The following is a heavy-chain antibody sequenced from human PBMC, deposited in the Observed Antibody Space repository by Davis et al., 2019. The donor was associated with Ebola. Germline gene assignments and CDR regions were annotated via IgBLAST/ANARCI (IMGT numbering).Heavy chain of an antibody. V-gene: IGHV3-74*01. D-gene: IGHD6-19*01. CDR2: INPDGTNV. CDR1: GFTFSDYW. Sequence: GESLKISCAASGFTFSDYWMHWVRQAPRRGPEWVSRINPDGTNVGYADVVKGRFTISRDNTKNTLYVQMNSLGADDTALYYCASSVWPHTLAHWGPGTPVTVSS. J-gene: IGHJ4*02. CDR3: ASSVWPHTLAH.